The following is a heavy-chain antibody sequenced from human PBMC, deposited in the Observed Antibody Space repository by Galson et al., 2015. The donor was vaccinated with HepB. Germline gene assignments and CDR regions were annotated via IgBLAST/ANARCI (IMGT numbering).Heavy chain of an antibody. V-gene: IGHV1-18*04. J-gene: IGHJ4*02. CDR3: ARDRGSYFPRSIFDY. D-gene: IGHD1-26*01. Sequence: SVKVSCKASGYTFTSYGISWVRQAPGQGLEWMGWISAYNGNTNYAQKLQGRVTMTTDTSTSTAYMELRSLRSDDTAVYYCARDRGSYFPRSIFDYWGQGTLVTVSS. CDR1: GYTFTSYG. CDR2: ISAYNGNT.